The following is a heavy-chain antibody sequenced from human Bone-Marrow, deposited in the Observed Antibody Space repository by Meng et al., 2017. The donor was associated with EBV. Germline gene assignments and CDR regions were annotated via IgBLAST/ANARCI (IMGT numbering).Heavy chain of an antibody. D-gene: IGHD3-9*01. J-gene: IGHJ4*02. V-gene: IGHV1-69*01. Sequence: QVQLCESGAEVEKPVSSVKVSCKASGGTFSSYAISWVRQAPGQGLEWMGGIIPIFGTANYAQKFQGRVTIPADESTSTAYMELSSLRSEDTAVYYCARDSDILTGPGGYWGQGTLVTVSS. CDR3: ARDSDILTGPGGY. CDR2: IIPIFGTA. CDR1: GGTFSSYA.